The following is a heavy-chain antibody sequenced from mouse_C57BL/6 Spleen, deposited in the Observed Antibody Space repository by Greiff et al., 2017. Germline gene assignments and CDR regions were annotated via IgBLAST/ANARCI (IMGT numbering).Heavy chain of an antibody. J-gene: IGHJ1*03. V-gene: IGHV5-17*01. D-gene: IGHD4-1*02. CDR1: GFTFSDYG. CDR2: ISSGSSTI. Sequence: EVKLVESGGGLVKPGGSLKLSCAASGFTFSDYGMHWVRQAPEKGLEWVAYISSGSSTIYYADTVKGRFTISRDNAKNTLFLQMTSLRSEDTAMYYCARQLRSYWYFDGWGTGTTVTVSS. CDR3: ARQLRSYWYFDG.